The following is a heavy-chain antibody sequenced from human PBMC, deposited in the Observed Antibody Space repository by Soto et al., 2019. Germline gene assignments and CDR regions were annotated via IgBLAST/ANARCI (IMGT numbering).Heavy chain of an antibody. Sequence: GGSLRLSCAAPRITFSTYWMHWVRQAPGSGLVWVSRLNSDGSGTDYADSVKGRFTISRDDAKNTLYLQMNSLRAEDTAIYYCARELSAFGMDVWGQGTTVTVSS. V-gene: IGHV3-74*01. CDR2: LNSDGSGT. J-gene: IGHJ6*02. CDR1: RITFSTYW. D-gene: IGHD3-16*02. CDR3: ARELSAFGMDV.